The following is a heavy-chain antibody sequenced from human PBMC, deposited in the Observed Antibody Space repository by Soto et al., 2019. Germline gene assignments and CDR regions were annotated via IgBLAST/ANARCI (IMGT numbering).Heavy chain of an antibody. V-gene: IGHV3-21*06. CDR1: GFALRNYN. CDR3: ARDIASPGGDFFDS. CDR2: ISTGGAYM. D-gene: IGHD2-21*01. J-gene: IGHJ4*02. Sequence: EVQLVESGGGLVKAGGSLRLFCTASGFALRNYNMNWVRHAPGKGLEWVSSISTGGAYMFYADSVKGRFTISRDNAQNSLFLQIDIPRAEDTAVYYCARDIASPGGDFFDSWGQGTLVTVSS.